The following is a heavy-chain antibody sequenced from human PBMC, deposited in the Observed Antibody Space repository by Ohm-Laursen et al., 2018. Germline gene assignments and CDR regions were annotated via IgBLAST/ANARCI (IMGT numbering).Heavy chain of an antibody. Sequence: GASVKVSCKASGYTFTGHYIHWVRQAPGQGLKWMGWINPNSGGTNYAQKFQGRVTMTRDTSISTAYMELSRLRSDDTAVYYCARYAVAGEFDYWGQGTLVTVSS. D-gene: IGHD6-19*01. V-gene: IGHV1-2*02. J-gene: IGHJ4*02. CDR2: INPNSGGT. CDR1: GYTFTGHY. CDR3: ARYAVAGEFDY.